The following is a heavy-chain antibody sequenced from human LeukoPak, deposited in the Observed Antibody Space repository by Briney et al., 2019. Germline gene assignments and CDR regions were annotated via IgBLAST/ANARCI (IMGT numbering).Heavy chain of an antibody. D-gene: IGHD3-10*01. CDR2: INTDGSIT. CDR1: GFTSSDYW. V-gene: IGHV3-74*01. Sequence: TGGSLRLSCAASGFTSSDYWIHWVRQAPGKGLVWVSRINTDGSITNYADSVKGRFSISRDNAKNTLYLQMSSLRAEDTAVYYCARDRGPRTGFMVREAYDYWGQGTLVTVSS. CDR3: ARDRGPRTGFMVREAYDY. J-gene: IGHJ4*02.